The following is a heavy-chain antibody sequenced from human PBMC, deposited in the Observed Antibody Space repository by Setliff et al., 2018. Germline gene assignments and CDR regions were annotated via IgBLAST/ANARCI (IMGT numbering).Heavy chain of an antibody. CDR2: IIPIFGTT. CDR3: ARANYYDSSGHSVYGMDV. V-gene: IGHV1-69*13. J-gene: IGHJ6*02. CDR1: GGSFSTYA. Sequence: AASVKVSCKASGGSFSTYAISWARQAPGQGLEWMGVIIPIFGTTNNAQKFQGRVTITADGSTSTAYMELSSLRSEDTAVYYCARANYYDSSGHSVYGMDVWGQGTTVTVSS. D-gene: IGHD3-22*01.